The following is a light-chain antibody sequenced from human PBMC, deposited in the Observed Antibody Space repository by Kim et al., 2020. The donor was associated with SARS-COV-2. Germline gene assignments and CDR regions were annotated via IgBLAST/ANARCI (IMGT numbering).Light chain of an antibody. J-gene: IGLJ2*01. V-gene: IGLV2-14*04. CDR2: DVS. Sequence: SRSTSCTGTGSDVGGYNYVSWNQQHPGKAPKPMIYDVSKRPSGVSNRFSGSKSGNTASLTISGLQAEDEADYYCSSYTSSSTVVVFGGGTQLTVL. CDR1: GSDVGGYNY. CDR3: SSYTSSSTVVV.